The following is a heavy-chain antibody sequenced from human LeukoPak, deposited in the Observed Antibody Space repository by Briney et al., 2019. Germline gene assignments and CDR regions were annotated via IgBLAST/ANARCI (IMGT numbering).Heavy chain of an antibody. CDR1: GFTFSDYY. CDR2: ISGSGGST. Sequence: GGSLRLSCAASGFTFSDYYMSWIRQAPGKGLEWVSAISGSGGSTYYADSVKGRFTISRDNSKNTLYLQMNSLRAEDTAVYYCAKATGLIVVVIYFDYWGQGTLVTVSS. V-gene: IGHV3-23*01. J-gene: IGHJ4*02. D-gene: IGHD3-22*01. CDR3: AKATGLIVVVIYFDY.